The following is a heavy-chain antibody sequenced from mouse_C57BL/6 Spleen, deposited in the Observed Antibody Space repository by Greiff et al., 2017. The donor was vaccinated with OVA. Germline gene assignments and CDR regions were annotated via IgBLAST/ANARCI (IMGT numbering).Heavy chain of an antibody. Sequence: QVQLQQPGAELVMPGASVKLSCKASGYTFTSYWMHWVKQRPGQGLEWIGEIDPPDSYTNYNQKFKGKSTLTVDKSSSTAYMQLSSLTSEDSAVYYCARRESNCAWFAYWGQGTLVTVSA. CDR2: IDPPDSYT. D-gene: IGHD2-5*01. J-gene: IGHJ3*01. V-gene: IGHV1-69*01. CDR3: ARRESNCAWFAY. CDR1: GYTFTSYW.